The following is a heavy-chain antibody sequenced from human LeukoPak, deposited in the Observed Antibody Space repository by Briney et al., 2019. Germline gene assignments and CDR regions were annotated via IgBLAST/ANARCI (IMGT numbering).Heavy chain of an antibody. V-gene: IGHV4-39*07. CDR3: ARSHWGPFGSRIANWFGP. D-gene: IGHD7-27*01. Sequence: SETLSLTCTVSGGSLSSSNYYWGWVRQPPGRGREWLGTIYFSGSTYYNPSLKSRVTISVDTSKNQFSLKLSSVTAADTAVYYCARSHWGPFGSRIANWFGPWGQGTLVTVSS. J-gene: IGHJ5*02. CDR1: GGSLSSSNYY. CDR2: IYFSGST.